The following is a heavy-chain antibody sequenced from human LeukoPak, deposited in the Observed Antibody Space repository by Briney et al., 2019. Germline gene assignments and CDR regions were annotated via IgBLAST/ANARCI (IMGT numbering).Heavy chain of an antibody. V-gene: IGHV1-2*02. CDR2: INPNSSGT. Sequence: GASVKVSCKASGYTFTGCYVHWVRQAPGQGLEWMGWINPNSSGTNYAQKFQGRVTVTRDTSISTAYMELSRLRSDDTAVYYCASTTTLRFLEDYWGQGTLVTVSS. CDR1: GYTFTGCY. CDR3: ASTTTLRFLEDY. D-gene: IGHD3-3*01. J-gene: IGHJ4*02.